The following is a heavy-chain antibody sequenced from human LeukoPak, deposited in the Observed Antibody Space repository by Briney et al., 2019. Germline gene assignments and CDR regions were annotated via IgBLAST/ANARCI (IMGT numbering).Heavy chain of an antibody. CDR3: ARVGLSGYNYGYYFDY. CDR2: ISDDGRNQ. J-gene: IGHJ4*02. D-gene: IGHD5-12*01. CDR1: GFTFSSYA. V-gene: IGHV3-30*04. Sequence: SRGSLRLSCAASGFTFSSYAMHWVRQAPGKGLEWMTLISDDGRNQHYADSVMGRFTISRDNSKNTLYLQMTSLRAEDTAVYYCARVGLSGYNYGYYFDYWGQGTLVTVSS.